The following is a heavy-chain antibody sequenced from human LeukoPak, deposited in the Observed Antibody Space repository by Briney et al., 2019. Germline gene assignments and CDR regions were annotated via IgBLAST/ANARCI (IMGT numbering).Heavy chain of an antibody. J-gene: IGHJ5*02. CDR2: MNPNSGNT. Sequence: GASVKVSCKASGYTFTSYDINWVRQATGQGLEWMGWMNPNSGNTGYAQKFQGRVIMTRNTSISTGYMELSSLRSEDTAVYYCARSPGRLGELSPWGQGTLVTVSS. CDR1: GYTFTSYD. CDR3: ARSPGRLGELSP. V-gene: IGHV1-8*01. D-gene: IGHD3-16*02.